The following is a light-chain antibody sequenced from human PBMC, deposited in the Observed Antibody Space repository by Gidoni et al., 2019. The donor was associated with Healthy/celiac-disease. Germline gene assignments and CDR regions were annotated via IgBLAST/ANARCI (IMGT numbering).Light chain of an antibody. CDR1: QSVSSN. CDR2: GAS. Sequence: EIVMTQSPATLSVSSGARATLSCRASQSVSSNLAWDQQNPGQAPRLLIYGASTRATGIPARFSGSGSGTEFTLTISSLQSEDFAVYYCQQYNNWPLWTFGQGTKVEIK. CDR3: QQYNNWPLWT. J-gene: IGKJ1*01. V-gene: IGKV3-15*01.